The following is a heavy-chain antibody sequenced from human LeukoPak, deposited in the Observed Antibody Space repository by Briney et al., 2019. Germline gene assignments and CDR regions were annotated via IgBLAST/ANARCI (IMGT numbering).Heavy chain of an antibody. D-gene: IGHD5-18*01. Sequence: PGGSLRLSCAASGFTFGSYAMSWVRQAPGKGLEWVSAISGSGGSKYYADVVKGRFTNSRDNSKNTLYQQMTSLRAENTAVYYCARDLSGIAGYSYGRGIDYWGQGTLVTVSS. V-gene: IGHV3-23*01. CDR1: GFTFGSYA. CDR3: ARDLSGIAGYSYGRGIDY. J-gene: IGHJ4*02. CDR2: ISGSGGSK.